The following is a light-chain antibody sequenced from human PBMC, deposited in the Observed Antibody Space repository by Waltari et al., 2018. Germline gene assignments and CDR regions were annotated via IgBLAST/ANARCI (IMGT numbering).Light chain of an antibody. Sequence: DIQMTQSPSSLSASVGDRVTITCQASQDITKYLNWYQQKPGKAPKLLIYDASTLEVGVPSRFSGSGSGTYFTCSISSLQPEDFATYYCQQYDNPLFTFGPGTKVDIK. CDR1: QDITKY. CDR2: DAS. CDR3: QQYDNPLFT. J-gene: IGKJ3*01. V-gene: IGKV1-33*01.